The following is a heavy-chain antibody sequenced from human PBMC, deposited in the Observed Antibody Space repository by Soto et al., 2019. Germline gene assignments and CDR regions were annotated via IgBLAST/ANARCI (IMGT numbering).Heavy chain of an antibody. V-gene: IGHV4-39*01. CDR3: VSQRTSVLTQAYFDY. CDR2: VYYGGRS. Sequence: SETLSLTCTVSGGSVSNSNYYWGWIRQSPGKGLEWIGSVYYGGRSYSKSSVKSRVTISVDTSKNQFSLNLNSVTASDTAVYYCVSQRTSVLTQAYFDYWGPGALVTVSS. J-gene: IGHJ4*02. D-gene: IGHD2-8*01. CDR1: GGSVSNSNYY.